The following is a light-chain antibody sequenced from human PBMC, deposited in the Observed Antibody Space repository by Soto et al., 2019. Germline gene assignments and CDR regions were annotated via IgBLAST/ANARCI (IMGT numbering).Light chain of an antibody. V-gene: IGKV3-15*01. CDR1: QIVSSSY. Sequence: EIVLTQSPGTLSLSPGERATLSCRASQIVSSSYLAWYQQRPGQAPRLLIYGASTRAAGIPARFSGSGSGTEFTLTITSLQSEDFAVYYCQQFHNWPRTFGQGTKVDIK. CDR2: GAS. CDR3: QQFHNWPRT. J-gene: IGKJ1*01.